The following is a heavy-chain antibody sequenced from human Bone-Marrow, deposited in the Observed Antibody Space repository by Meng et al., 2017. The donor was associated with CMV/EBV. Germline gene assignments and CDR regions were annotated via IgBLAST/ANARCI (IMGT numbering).Heavy chain of an antibody. CDR3: ARPYCSGGSCYGAPFDY. V-gene: IGHV5-51*01. D-gene: IGHD2-15*01. Sequence: GESLKISCKGSGDSFTSYWIGWVRQMPGKGLEWMGIIYPGDSDTRYSSSFQGQVTISADKSISPAYLQWSSLKASDTALYYCARPYCSGGSCYGAPFDYWGQGTLVTVSS. J-gene: IGHJ4*02. CDR2: IYPGDSDT. CDR1: GDSFTSYW.